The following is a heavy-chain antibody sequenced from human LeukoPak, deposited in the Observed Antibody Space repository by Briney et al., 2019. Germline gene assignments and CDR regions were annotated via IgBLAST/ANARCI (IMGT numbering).Heavy chain of an antibody. V-gene: IGHV4-39*01. CDR1: GGSISSSSYY. D-gene: IGHD4-17*01. J-gene: IGHJ4*02. CDR2: IYYSGST. CDR3: ARRKDLYGSFDY. Sequence: SETLSLTCTVSGGSISSSSYYWGWIRQPPGKGLEWIGSIYYSGSTYYNPSLKSRVTISVDTSKNQFSLKLSSVTAADTAVYYCARRKDLYGSFDYWGQGTLVTVSS.